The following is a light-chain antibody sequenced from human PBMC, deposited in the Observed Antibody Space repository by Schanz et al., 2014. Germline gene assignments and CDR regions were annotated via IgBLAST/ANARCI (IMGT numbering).Light chain of an antibody. J-gene: IGLJ3*02. CDR1: SSDVGGYKY. V-gene: IGLV2-23*02. Sequence: QSALTQPASVSGSPGQSITITCTGTSSDVGGYKYVSWFQQHPGKAPKLIIFDVTSRPSGVSNRFSGSKSGNTASLTVSGLQAEDEADYYCCSYAGSSTLVFGGGTKLTVL. CDR3: CSYAGSSTLV. CDR2: DVT.